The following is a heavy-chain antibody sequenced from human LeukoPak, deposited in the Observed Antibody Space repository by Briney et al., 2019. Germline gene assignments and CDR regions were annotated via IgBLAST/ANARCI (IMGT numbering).Heavy chain of an antibody. V-gene: IGHV3-30*02. CDR1: GFTFSTYG. Sequence: GGSLRLSCAASGFTFSTYGMHWVRQAPGKGLEWVAFIRSDGSTKYFADSVKGRFTISRDNSKNTLYLQMNSLRAEDTAVYYCAKDQLLGGSYTFDYWGQGTLVTVSS. CDR3: AKDQLLGGSYTFDY. CDR2: IRSDGSTK. D-gene: IGHD1-26*01. J-gene: IGHJ4*02.